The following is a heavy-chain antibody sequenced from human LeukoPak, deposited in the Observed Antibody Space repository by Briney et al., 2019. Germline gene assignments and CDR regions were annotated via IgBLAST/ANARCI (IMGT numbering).Heavy chain of an antibody. Sequence: GGSLRLSCAGSGFSFNYYDMNWVRQAPGKGLEWVSYISPKSDFIYYSDSVRGRFTISRDTSKNTVSLQMNSLRVEDTAMYYCTRDQMNYWGQGTLVTVSS. CDR2: ISPKSDFI. D-gene: IGHD5-24*01. V-gene: IGHV3-21*04. CDR1: GFSFNYYD. J-gene: IGHJ4*02. CDR3: TRDQMNY.